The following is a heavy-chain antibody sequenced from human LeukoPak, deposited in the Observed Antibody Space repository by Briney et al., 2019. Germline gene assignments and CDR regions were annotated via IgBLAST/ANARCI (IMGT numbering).Heavy chain of an antibody. CDR3: ARVVGATGDWFDP. Sequence: ASVKVSXKASGYTFTSYDINWVRQATGQGLEWIGWMNPNSGNTGYAQKFQGRVTMTRNTSISTAYMELSSLRSEDTAVYYCARVVGATGDWFDPWAREPWSPSPQ. V-gene: IGHV1-8*01. J-gene: IGHJ5*02. CDR1: GYTFTSYD. CDR2: MNPNSGNT. D-gene: IGHD1-26*01.